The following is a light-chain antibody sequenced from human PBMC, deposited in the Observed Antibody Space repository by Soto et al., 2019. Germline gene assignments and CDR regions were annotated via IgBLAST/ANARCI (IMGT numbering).Light chain of an antibody. J-gene: IGKJ5*01. V-gene: IGKV3-20*01. CDR1: QSVSSSY. CDR3: QQYDNSPIT. CDR2: GAS. Sequence: ILSTPSPTTLSLSPGEKATLSCRASQSVSSSYLAWYQQKPGQAPRLLIYGASSRATGIPDRFSGTGSETDFTLTISRLEPEDFAVYYCQQYDNSPITFGQGTRLEIK.